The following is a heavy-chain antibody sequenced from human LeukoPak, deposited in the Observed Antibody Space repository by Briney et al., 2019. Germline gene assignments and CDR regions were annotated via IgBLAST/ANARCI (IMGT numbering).Heavy chain of an antibody. V-gene: IGHV3-49*04. Sequence: GGSLRLSCTASGFTFGDYAMSWVRQAPGKGLEWVGFIRSKAYGGTTEYAASVKGRFTISRDDSKSIAYLQMNSLKTEDTAVYYCTSADYYDSSGYYSDYFDYWGQGTLVTVSS. CDR3: TSADYYDSSGYYSDYFDY. CDR2: IRSKAYGGTT. J-gene: IGHJ4*02. D-gene: IGHD3-22*01. CDR1: GFTFGDYA.